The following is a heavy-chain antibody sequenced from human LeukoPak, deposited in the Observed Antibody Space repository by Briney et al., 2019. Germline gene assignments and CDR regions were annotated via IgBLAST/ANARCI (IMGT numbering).Heavy chain of an antibody. V-gene: IGHV3-21*01. CDR2: ISSSSNYI. CDR1: GFTFSSYS. J-gene: IGHJ3*02. CDR3: ARVQGGYSYGYDAFDI. Sequence: KPGGSLRLSCAASGFTFSSYSMNWVRQAPGKGLEWVSSISSSSNYIYHADSVKGRFTISRDNAKNSLYLQMNSLRAEDTAMYYCARVQGGYSYGYDAFDIWGQGTMVTASS. D-gene: IGHD5-18*01.